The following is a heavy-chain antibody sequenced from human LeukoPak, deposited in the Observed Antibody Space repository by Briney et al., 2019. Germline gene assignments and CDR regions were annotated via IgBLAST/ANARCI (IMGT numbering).Heavy chain of an antibody. CDR1: GGSFSGYY. CDR2: INHSGST. CDR3: ARSWLV. J-gene: IGHJ4*02. D-gene: IGHD6-19*01. Sequence: SETLSLTCAVYGGSFSGYYWSWIRQPPGKGLEWIGEINHSGSTNYDPSLKSRVTISVDTSKNQFSLKLSSVTAADTAVYYCARSWLVWGQGTLVTVSS. V-gene: IGHV4-34*01.